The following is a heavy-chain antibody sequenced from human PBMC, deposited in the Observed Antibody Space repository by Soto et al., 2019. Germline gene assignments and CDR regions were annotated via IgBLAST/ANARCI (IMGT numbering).Heavy chain of an antibody. CDR3: AKDQSDHDVWSIYYTRGFGS. CDR2: LSQSGHTT. D-gene: IGHD3-3*01. Sequence: VTLLESGGGLVQPGGSLRLSCAASGFTFDDYAMTWVRQSPGKGLEWHSTLSQSGHTTLYADSVKGRFTISRDNSGNTLYLHMISLRAEDSAIYCCAKDQSDHDVWSIYYTRGFGSWGQGTLVTVSS. V-gene: IGHV3-23*01. CDR1: GFTFDDYA. J-gene: IGHJ4*02.